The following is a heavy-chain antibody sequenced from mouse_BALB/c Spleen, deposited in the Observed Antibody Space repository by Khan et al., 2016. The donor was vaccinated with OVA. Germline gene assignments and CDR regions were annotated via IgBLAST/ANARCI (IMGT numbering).Heavy chain of an antibody. CDR2: IDPSDSET. J-gene: IGHJ3*01. CDR1: GYTFTSYW. CDR3: ARREKYGYDPSWFAY. Sequence: QVQLQQSGAELVRPGASVKLSCKASGYTFTSYWMNWVKQRPGPGLEWLGRIDPSDSETHYNQMFNYKATFTVDKSSSTAYMQLSSLTSDDSAVYYCARREKYGYDPSWFAYWGQGTLVTVSA. D-gene: IGHD2-2*01. V-gene: IGHV1-61*01.